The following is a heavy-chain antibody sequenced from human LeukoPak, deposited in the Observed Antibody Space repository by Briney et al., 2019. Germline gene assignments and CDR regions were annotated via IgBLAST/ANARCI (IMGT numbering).Heavy chain of an antibody. CDR1: GFTVSTNY. D-gene: IGHD3-22*01. J-gene: IGHJ4*02. CDR2: ISDTGTT. Sequence: GSLRLSCAVSGFTVSTNYMSWIRQPPGKGLGWIGSISDTGTTFHNPSLKSRVTISVDTSKNQFSLSLSSVTAADTAVYYCANNYYDGSGYFFWGQGTLVTVSS. CDR3: ANNYYDGSGYFF. V-gene: IGHV4-59*04.